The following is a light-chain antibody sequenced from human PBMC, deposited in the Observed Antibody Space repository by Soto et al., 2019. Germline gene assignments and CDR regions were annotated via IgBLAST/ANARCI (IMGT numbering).Light chain of an antibody. CDR3: TSSTSDSLYV. V-gene: IGLV2-14*01. CDR1: SSDIGHNKY. Sequence: QSVLAQPASVSGSPGQSMTMSCTGTSSDIGHNKYVSWYQQYPGKVPKLLINQVSNRPSGVSNRFSGSKSGNTASLTISGLLAEDEADYFCTSSTSDSLYVFGTGTKVTVL. CDR2: QVS. J-gene: IGLJ1*01.